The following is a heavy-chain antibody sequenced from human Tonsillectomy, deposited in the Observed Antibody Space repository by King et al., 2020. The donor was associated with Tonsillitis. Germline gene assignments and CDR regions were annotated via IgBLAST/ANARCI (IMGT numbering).Heavy chain of an antibody. CDR1: GYTFSDYY. J-gene: IGHJ4*02. CDR3: ARGGYCSGGGCFLHRYYLDH. V-gene: IGHV1-2*02. D-gene: IGHD2-15*01. Sequence: VQLVESGADVKKPGASVKVSCKASGYTFSDYYIHWVRQAPGQGLEWMGWINPDNGGTNYAQRFQDRVTMTRDTSISTAYVELSRLTSDDTAVYYCARGGYCSGGGCFLHRYYLDHWGQGTLVTVSS. CDR2: INPDNGGT.